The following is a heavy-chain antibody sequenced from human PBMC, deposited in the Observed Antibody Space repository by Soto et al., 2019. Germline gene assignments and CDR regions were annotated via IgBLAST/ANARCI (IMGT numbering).Heavy chain of an antibody. V-gene: IGHV3-11*01. CDR2: IGSSGSTI. CDR3: ANHPHANIDYYYMDV. J-gene: IGHJ6*03. Sequence: GGSLRLSCAASGFTFSDYYMSWIRQAPGKGLEWVSYIGSSGSTIYYADSVKGRFTISRDNAKNSLYLQMNSLRAEETAGYYCANHPHANIDYYYMDVWGKGTTVTVSS. CDR1: GFTFSDYY. D-gene: IGHD2-2*01.